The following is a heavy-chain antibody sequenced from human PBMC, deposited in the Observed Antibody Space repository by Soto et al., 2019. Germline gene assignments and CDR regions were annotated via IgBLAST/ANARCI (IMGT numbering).Heavy chain of an antibody. CDR2: IYYSGST. Sequence: SETLSLTCPVSGGSISSYYWSWIRQPPGKGLEWIGYIYYSGSTNYNPSLKSRVTISVDTSKNQFSLKLSSVTAADTAVYYCARHVDWFDPWGQGTLVTVSS. CDR3: ARHVDWFDP. CDR1: GGSISSYY. V-gene: IGHV4-59*08. J-gene: IGHJ5*02. D-gene: IGHD2-21*01.